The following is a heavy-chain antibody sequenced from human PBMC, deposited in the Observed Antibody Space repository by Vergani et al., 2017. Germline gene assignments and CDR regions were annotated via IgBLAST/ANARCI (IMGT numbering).Heavy chain of an antibody. CDR2: IYSTGST. V-gene: IGHV4-59*13. D-gene: IGHD3-9*01. CDR3: GRVMYRDEASTGYRLEGMDS. Sequence: QVQLEESGPGLVKPSETLSLTCTVSGGSFNTYYWSWIRQSPGKGLEWIGYIYSTGSTNYNPSLNSRVTMSVDTSKNQFSLKLRSVTAADTAVYFCGRVMYRDEASTGYRLEGMDSWGQGSTVTICS. CDR1: GGSFNTYY. J-gene: IGHJ6*01.